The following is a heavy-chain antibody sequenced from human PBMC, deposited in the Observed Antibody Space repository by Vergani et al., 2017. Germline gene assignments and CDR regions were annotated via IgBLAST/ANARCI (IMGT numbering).Heavy chain of an antibody. CDR1: GGSISRGGYY. CDR3: ARDLGIVGATNYYGMDV. J-gene: IGHJ6*02. CDR2: IYYSGST. V-gene: IGHV4-31*03. D-gene: IGHD1-26*01. Sequence: QVQLQESGPGLVKPSQTLSLTCTVSGGSISRGGYYWSWIRPHPGKGLEWMGYIYYSGSTYYNPSLKSRVTKTVDTSKNQFSWKLRSVTSADTAVYYCARDLGIVGATNYYGMDVWGQGTTVTVSS.